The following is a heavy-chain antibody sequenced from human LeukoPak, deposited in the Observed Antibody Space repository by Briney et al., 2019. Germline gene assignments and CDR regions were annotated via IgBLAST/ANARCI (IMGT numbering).Heavy chain of an antibody. CDR3: AELGITMIGGV. J-gene: IGHJ6*04. Sequence: PGGSLRLSCAASGFIFSDYVLNWVRQAPGKGLEWVSYISSSGSTIYYADSVKGRFTISRDNAKNSLYLQMNSLRAEDTAVYYCAELGITMIGGVWGKGTTVTISS. CDR2: ISSSGSTI. V-gene: IGHV3-48*03. CDR1: GFIFSDYV. D-gene: IGHD3-10*02.